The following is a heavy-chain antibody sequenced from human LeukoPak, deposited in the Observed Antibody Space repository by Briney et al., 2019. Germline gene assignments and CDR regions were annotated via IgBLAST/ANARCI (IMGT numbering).Heavy chain of an antibody. CDR2: IIPILGIA. V-gene: IGHV1-69*04. CDR1: GGTFSSYA. J-gene: IGHJ3*02. Sequence: SVSVSCKASGGTFSSYAISWVRQAPGQGLEWMGRIIPILGIANYAQKFQGRVTITADKSTSTAYMELSSLRSEDTAVYYCAFFDSSGYYGLWVPLDGAFDIWGHGTMFTVSS. D-gene: IGHD3-22*01. CDR3: AFFDSSGYYGLWVPLDGAFDI.